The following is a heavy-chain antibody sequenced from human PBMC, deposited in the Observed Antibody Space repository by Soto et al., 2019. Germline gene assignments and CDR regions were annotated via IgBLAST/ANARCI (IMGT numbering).Heavy chain of an antibody. V-gene: IGHV3-21*01. CDR2: ISSNSAYI. Sequence: GSLRLSCAASGFTFRSFTMNWVRQAPGKGLEWVSTISSNSAYIYYTDALRGRFTISRDNAKNSPHLQMNSLRAEDTAVYYCTRDASRDSSARGWFDPWGPGTLVTVSS. J-gene: IGHJ5*02. D-gene: IGHD6-13*01. CDR3: TRDASRDSSARGWFDP. CDR1: GFTFRSFT.